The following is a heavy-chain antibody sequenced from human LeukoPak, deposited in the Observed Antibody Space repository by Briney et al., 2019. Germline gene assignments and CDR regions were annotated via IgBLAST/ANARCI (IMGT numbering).Heavy chain of an antibody. CDR2: INHSGST. D-gene: IGHD6-13*01. V-gene: IGHV4-34*01. CDR3: ARLQQEGY. CDR1: GGSLSGYY. J-gene: IGHJ4*02. Sequence: SETLSLTCAVYGGSLSGYYWSWIRQPPGKGLEWIGEINHSGSTNYNPSLKSRVTISVDTSKSQFSLKLSSVTAADTAVYYCARLQQEGYWGQGTLVTVSS.